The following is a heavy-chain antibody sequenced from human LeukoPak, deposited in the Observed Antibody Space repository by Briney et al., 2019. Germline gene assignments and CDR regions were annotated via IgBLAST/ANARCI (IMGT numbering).Heavy chain of an antibody. CDR1: GFTFSTYL. D-gene: IGHD7-27*01. CDR2: IKPDGSEK. V-gene: IGHV3-7*01. Sequence: PGGSLRLSFAASGFTFSTYLMKWVRQAPGKGLEWVANIKPDGSEKYYVDYVKGRFTISRDNAKNSLYLQMNSLRVEDTAVYYCARDWGHFDSWGQGTLVTVSS. J-gene: IGHJ4*02. CDR3: ARDWGHFDS.